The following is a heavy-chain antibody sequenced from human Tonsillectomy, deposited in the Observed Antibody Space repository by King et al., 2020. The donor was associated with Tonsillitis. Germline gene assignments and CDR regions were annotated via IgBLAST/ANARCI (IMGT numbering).Heavy chain of an antibody. CDR3: ARVPTGGLLVRADWFDP. V-gene: IGHV4-34*01. Sequence: VQLQQWGAGLLKPSETLSLTCAVYGGSFSGYYWSWIRQPPGKGLEWIGEINHSGSTNYNPSLKSRVTISVDTSKNQFSLKLSSVTAADTAVYYCARVPTGGLLVRADWFDPWGQGTLVTVSS. J-gene: IGHJ5*02. CDR1: GGSFSGYY. D-gene: IGHD6-13*01. CDR2: INHSGST.